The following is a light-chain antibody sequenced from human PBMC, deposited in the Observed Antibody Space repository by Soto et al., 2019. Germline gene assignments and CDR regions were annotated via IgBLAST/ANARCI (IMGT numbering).Light chain of an antibody. Sequence: QYVLTQPASVSGSPGQSITISCTGTSSAVGGYDLVSWYQQHPGKAPKLIIYECNKRPSGVSHSFSGSRSGNTASLTLSGLQADDESEFCCCSYAGSDTLYVFGTRTKLTVL. CDR3: CSYAGSDTLYV. CDR2: ECN. J-gene: IGLJ1*01. V-gene: IGLV2-23*01. CDR1: SSAVGGYDL.